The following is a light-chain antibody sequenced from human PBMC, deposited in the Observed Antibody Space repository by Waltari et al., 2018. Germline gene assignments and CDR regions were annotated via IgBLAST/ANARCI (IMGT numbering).Light chain of an antibody. CDR2: WAS. CDR1: QSVLYSSNNKNY. CDR3: QQYYSTPQT. V-gene: IGKV4-1*01. Sequence: DIVMTPSPDSLAVSLGGRATINCKSSQSVLYSSNNKNYLAWYQQKPGQPPKLLIYWASTRESGVPDRFSGSGSGTDFTLTISSLQAEDVAVYYCQQYYSTPQTFGQGTKVEIK. J-gene: IGKJ1*01.